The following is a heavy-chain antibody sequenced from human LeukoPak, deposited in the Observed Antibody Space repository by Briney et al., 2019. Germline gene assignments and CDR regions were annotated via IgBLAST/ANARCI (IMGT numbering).Heavy chain of an antibody. CDR1: GYTLTELS. CDR2: FDPEDGET. CDR3: ATRGVEMATISS. Sequence: GASVKVSRKVSGYTLTELSMHWVRQAPGKGLEWMGGFDPEDGETIYAQKFQGRVTMTEDTSTDTAYMELSSLRSEDTAVYYCATRGVEMATISSWGQGTLVTVSS. D-gene: IGHD5-24*01. V-gene: IGHV1-24*01. J-gene: IGHJ5*02.